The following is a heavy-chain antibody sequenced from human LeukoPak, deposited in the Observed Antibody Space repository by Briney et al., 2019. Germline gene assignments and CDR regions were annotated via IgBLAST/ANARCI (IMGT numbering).Heavy chain of an antibody. J-gene: IGHJ4*02. CDR1: GFTFSSYE. CDR2: ISSSGSAM. Sequence: GGSLRLFCAASGFTFSSYEMNWVRQAPGKGLEWVSYISSSGSAMHYVDSVKGRFTISRDNAKNSLHLQMNSLRAEDTAVYYCARLDTGWYNFAYWGQGTLVTVSS. V-gene: IGHV3-48*03. D-gene: IGHD6-19*01. CDR3: ARLDTGWYNFAY.